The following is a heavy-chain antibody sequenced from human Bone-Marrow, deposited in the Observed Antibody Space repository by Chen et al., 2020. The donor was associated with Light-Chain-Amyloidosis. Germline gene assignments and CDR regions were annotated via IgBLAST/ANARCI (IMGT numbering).Heavy chain of an antibody. CDR1: GYTFTGYY. V-gene: IGHV1-2*04. CDR3: ARGEVTTSFYYYGMDV. J-gene: IGHJ6*02. D-gene: IGHD4-17*01. Sequence: QVKLVQSGAEVKKPGASVKVSCKASGYTFTGYYMHWVRQAPGQGLEWMGWINPNSGGTNYAQKFQGWVTMTRDTSISTAYMELSRLRSDDTAVYYCARGEVTTSFYYYGMDVWGQGTTVTVSS. CDR2: INPNSGGT.